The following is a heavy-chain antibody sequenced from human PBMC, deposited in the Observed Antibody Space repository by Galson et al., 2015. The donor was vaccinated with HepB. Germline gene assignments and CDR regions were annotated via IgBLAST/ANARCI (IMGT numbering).Heavy chain of an antibody. J-gene: IGHJ4*02. CDR1: GGTFSSYA. V-gene: IGHV1-69*13. CDR3: ARGNCSSTSCYRRGDY. Sequence: SVKVSCKASGGTFSSYAISRVRQAPGQGLEWMGGIIPIFGTANYAQKFQGRVTITADESTSTAYMELSSLRSEDTAVYYCARGNCSSTSCYRRGDYWGQGTLVTVSS. D-gene: IGHD2-2*01. CDR2: IIPIFGTA.